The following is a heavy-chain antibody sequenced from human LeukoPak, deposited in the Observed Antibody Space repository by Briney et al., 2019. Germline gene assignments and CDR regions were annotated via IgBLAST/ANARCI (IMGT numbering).Heavy chain of an antibody. V-gene: IGHV1-69*05. CDR2: IIPLFNTA. CDR3: ATVDRYYYYLDV. CDR1: GGTFSSYS. Sequence: SVKVSCKASGGTFSSYSITWVRQTPGQGLEWMVGIIPLFNTANYAQKFQGRVTITTDESTSTAYMELSSLRFEDTAMYYCATVDRYYYYLDVWGKGTTVTVSS. J-gene: IGHJ6*03.